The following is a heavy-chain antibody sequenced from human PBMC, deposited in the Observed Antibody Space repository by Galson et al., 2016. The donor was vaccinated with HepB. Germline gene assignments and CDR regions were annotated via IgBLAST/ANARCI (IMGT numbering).Heavy chain of an antibody. CDR3: AKDNRNYAIDY. J-gene: IGHJ4*02. Sequence: SLRLSCAASGFPLSNFGIHWVRQAPGKGLEWVAYDGNSKYYADSVKGRFALSRDNSKNTLYLQMNSLRADETAVYYCAKDNRNYAIDYWGQGTLVTLSP. D-gene: IGHD1-7*01. CDR2: DGNSK. V-gene: IGHV3-33*06. CDR1: GFPLSNFG.